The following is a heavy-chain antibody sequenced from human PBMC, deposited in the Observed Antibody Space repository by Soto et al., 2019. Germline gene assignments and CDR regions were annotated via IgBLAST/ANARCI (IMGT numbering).Heavy chain of an antibody. J-gene: IGHJ4*02. CDR1: GFTFSSHW. CDR2: INSEGSSR. CDR3: AREATYSSGRGMDV. D-gene: IGHD3-22*01. V-gene: IGHV3-74*01. Sequence: EVQLVESGGGSVQPGGSLRLHCAASGFTFSSHWMYWVRQAPGKGLFWVSRINSEGSSRRYADSVNGRFTVSRDNAKNTLYLQMNSLRAEDTAVYYCAREATYSSGRGMDVCGQGTLVTVSS.